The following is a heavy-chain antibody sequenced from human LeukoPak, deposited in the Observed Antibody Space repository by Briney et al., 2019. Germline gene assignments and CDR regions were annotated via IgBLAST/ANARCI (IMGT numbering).Heavy chain of an antibody. CDR1: GFTFSSYG. V-gene: IGHV3-30*02. D-gene: IGHD2-2*01. CDR2: IRYDGSNK. J-gene: IGHJ4*02. CDR3: AKDQRGQGWYQLPTVDY. Sequence: GGSLRLSCAASGFTFSSYGMHWVRQAPGKGLEWVAFIRYDGSNKYYADSVKGRFTISRDNSKNTLYLQMNSLRAEDTAVYYCAKDQRGQGWYQLPTVDYWGQGTLVTVSS.